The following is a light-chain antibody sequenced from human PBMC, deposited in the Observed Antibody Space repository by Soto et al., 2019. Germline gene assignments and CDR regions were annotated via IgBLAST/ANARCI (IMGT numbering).Light chain of an antibody. CDR3: SSYTTNSIPVV. CDR2: EVT. J-gene: IGLJ2*01. CDR1: NSDIGAYDY. Sequence: QSALTQPASVSGSPGQSITISCTGSNSDIGAYDYVSWYQQHPGKPPTLLIYEVTFRPSGVPNRFSGSKSGNTATLTISGLLTEDEADYYCSSYTTNSIPVVFGGGTKLTVL. V-gene: IGLV2-14*01.